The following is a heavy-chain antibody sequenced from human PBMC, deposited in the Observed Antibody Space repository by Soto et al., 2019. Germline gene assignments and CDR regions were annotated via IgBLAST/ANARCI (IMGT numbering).Heavy chain of an antibody. J-gene: IGHJ4*02. Sequence: GGSLRLSCAASGFTFSTYTMSWVRQAPGTGLEWVSAISGSADNAYYADSVKGRFTISRDNSKNTLYLQMSSLRVEDTALYYCAKDRTGFGEPGDFWGQGTLVTVSS. V-gene: IGHV3-23*01. CDR1: GFTFSTYT. D-gene: IGHD3-10*01. CDR3: AKDRTGFGEPGDF. CDR2: ISGSADNA.